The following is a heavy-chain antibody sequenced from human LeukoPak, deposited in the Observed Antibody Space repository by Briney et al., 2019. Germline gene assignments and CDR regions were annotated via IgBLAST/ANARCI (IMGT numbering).Heavy chain of an antibody. J-gene: IGHJ4*02. V-gene: IGHV3-7*01. CDR3: ARERPSGSYSKYYFDY. CDR2: IKQDGSEK. CDR1: GFTFSSYG. Sequence: PGGSLRLSCAASGFTFSSYGMTWVRQAPGKGLEWVANIKQDGSEKYYVDSVKGRFTISRDNAKNSLYLQINSLRAEDTAVYSCARERPSGSYSKYYFDYWGQGTLVTVSS. D-gene: IGHD1-26*01.